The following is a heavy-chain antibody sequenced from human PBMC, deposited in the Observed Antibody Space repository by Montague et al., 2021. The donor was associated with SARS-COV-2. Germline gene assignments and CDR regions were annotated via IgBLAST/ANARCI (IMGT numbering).Heavy chain of an antibody. CDR3: AAYIIGAGGRGS. CDR2: TYDDRPI. Sequence: TLSLTCSVSGASIRGAYHWSWIRQHPGKDLEWIGHTYDDRPIYYNPSLRGRASISLDTSENRFSLTLTSVAAAGTALYYCAAYIIGAGGRGSWGQGALVTVSS. J-gene: IGHJ1*01. V-gene: IGHV4-31*03. CDR1: GASIRGAYH. D-gene: IGHD3-16*01.